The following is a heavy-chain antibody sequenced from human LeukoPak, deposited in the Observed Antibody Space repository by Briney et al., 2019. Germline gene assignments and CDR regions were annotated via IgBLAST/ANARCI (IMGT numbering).Heavy chain of an antibody. J-gene: IGHJ6*03. CDR3: ARDHGFSYYYYYMDV. D-gene: IGHD3-3*01. V-gene: IGHV3-7*01. CDR1: GFTFSSYW. Sequence: PGGSLRLSCAASGFTFSSYWMSWVRQAPGKGLEWVANINQDGSEKYYVDSVKGRFTISRDNAKNSVYLQMNRLRAEDTVVYYCARDHGFSYYYYYMDVWGKGTTVTVSS. CDR2: INQDGSEK.